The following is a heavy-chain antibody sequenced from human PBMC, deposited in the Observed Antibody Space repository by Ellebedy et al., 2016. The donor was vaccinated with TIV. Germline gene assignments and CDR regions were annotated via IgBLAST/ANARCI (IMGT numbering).Heavy chain of an antibody. CDR1: GFTFSGSA. Sequence: GESLKISCAASGFTFSGSAMHWVRQASGKGLEWVGRIRSKANSYATAYAASVKGRFTISRDDSKNTAYLQMNSLKTEDTAVYYCTTTEWLRFAFDYWGQGTLVTVSS. D-gene: IGHD5-12*01. CDR3: TTTEWLRFAFDY. CDR2: IRSKANSYAT. J-gene: IGHJ4*02. V-gene: IGHV3-73*01.